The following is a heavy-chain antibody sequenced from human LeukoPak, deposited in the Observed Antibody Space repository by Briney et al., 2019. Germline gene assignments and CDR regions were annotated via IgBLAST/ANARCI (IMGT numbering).Heavy chain of an antibody. Sequence: PGGSLRLSCVVSGFTFSSYAMHWVRQAPGKGLEWVAVMSYDGSNKYYVDSVKGRFTVSRDNSKNTLYLQMNSLRAEDTAVYYCAKDIYYDSSGYRGYFDYWGQGTLVTVSS. D-gene: IGHD3-22*01. V-gene: IGHV3-30*18. CDR3: AKDIYYDSSGYRGYFDY. CDR2: MSYDGSNK. J-gene: IGHJ4*02. CDR1: GFTFSSYA.